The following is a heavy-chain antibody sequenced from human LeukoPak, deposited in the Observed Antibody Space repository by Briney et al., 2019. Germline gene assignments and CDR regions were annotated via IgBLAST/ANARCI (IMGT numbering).Heavy chain of an antibody. CDR3: AKDKRYYDSSGSPYYYYGMDV. V-gene: IGHV3-23*01. CDR2: ISGSDGST. D-gene: IGHD3-22*01. Sequence: PGGSLRLSCAASGFTFSSYAMTWVRQAPGKGLEGVSVISGSDGSTYYADSVKGRFTISRDNSRNTLHLQMNSLRAEDTAVYYCAKDKRYYDSSGSPYYYYGMDVWGQGTTVTVSS. CDR1: GFTFSSYA. J-gene: IGHJ6*02.